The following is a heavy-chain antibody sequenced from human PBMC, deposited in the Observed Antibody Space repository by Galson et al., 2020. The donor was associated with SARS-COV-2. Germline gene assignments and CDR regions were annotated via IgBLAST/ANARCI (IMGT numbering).Heavy chain of an antibody. CDR3: AGEGSKIAVAGTSFDY. J-gene: IGHJ4*02. D-gene: IGHD6-19*01. Sequence: SETLSLTCTVPGGSISSSSHYWGWIRQPPGKGLEWIGSIYYTGSTYYNPSLKSRVTISVDTSKKQFSLRLRSVTAADTSVYYCAGEGSKIAVAGTSFDYWGQGTLVTVSS. V-gene: IGHV4-39*02. CDR1: GGSISSSSHY. CDR2: IYYTGST.